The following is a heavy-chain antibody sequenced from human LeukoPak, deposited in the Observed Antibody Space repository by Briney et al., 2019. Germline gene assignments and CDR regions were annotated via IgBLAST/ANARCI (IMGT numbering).Heavy chain of an antibody. CDR3: AKETDQQLVSGVDY. CDR2: INPSGGTT. V-gene: IGHV1-46*01. D-gene: IGHD6-13*01. J-gene: IGHJ4*02. Sequence: ASVKVSCRASGYSFTSYTSYYIHWVRQAPGQGLEWMGIINPSGGTTSYAQKFQGRVTMTRDTSTSTVYMELSSLRSEDTAVYYCAKETDQQLVSGVDYWGQGTLVTVSS. CDR1: GYSFTSYTSYY.